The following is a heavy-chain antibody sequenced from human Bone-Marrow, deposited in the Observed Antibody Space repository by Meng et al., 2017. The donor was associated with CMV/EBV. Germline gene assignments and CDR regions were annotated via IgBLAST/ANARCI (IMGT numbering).Heavy chain of an antibody. CDR2: INPNSGGT. J-gene: IGHJ3*01. CDR1: GYTFIGYC. V-gene: IGHV1-2*02. Sequence: ASVKVSCKAPGYTFIGYCMHWVRQAPGQGLEWMGWINPNSGGTNYAQTLQGRVTMSRNTSISTAYMEMNSLRSEDTAVYYCARGVRGLPFWGQGTMVTVSS. D-gene: IGHD4-17*01. CDR3: ARGVRGLPF.